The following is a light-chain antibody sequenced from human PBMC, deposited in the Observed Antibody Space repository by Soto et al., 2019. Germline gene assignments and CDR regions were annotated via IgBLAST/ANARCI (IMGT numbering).Light chain of an antibody. V-gene: IGLV1-44*01. J-gene: IGLJ1*01. Sequence: SVLTQPPSASGAPGQRVTMSCSGSSANIGSNIVNWYQQLPGTATKLLMYGNNQRPSGVPDRLSGSKSGTSASLAISGLQSEDEADYYCAAWDDRMNGYVFGTGTKVTVL. CDR2: GNN. CDR3: AAWDDRMNGYV. CDR1: SANIGSNI.